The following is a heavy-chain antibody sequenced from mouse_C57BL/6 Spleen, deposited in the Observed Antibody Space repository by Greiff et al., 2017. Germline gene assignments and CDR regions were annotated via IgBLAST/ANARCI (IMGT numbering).Heavy chain of an antibody. J-gene: IGHJ4*01. Sequence: QVQLQQPGAELVKPGASVTLSCKASGYTFTSYWMHWVKQRPGQGLEWIGMIHPNSGSTNYNEKFKSKATLTVDKSSSTAYMQLSSLTSEDSAVYYCAREDGYYYAMDYGGQGTSVTVSS. CDR3: AREDGYYYAMDY. CDR2: IHPNSGST. D-gene: IGHD2-3*01. V-gene: IGHV1-64*01. CDR1: GYTFTSYW.